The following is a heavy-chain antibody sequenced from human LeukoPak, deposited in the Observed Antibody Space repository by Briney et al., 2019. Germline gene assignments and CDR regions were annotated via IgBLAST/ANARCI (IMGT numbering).Heavy chain of an antibody. CDR3: TTEVGTPMYYFDY. CDR1: GFTFSNAW. J-gene: IGHJ4*02. Sequence: GGSLRLSCAASGFTFSNAWMSWLRQAPGKGLEWVGRINSKTDGGTTDYAAPVKGRFTISRADSKNTLSLHMNSLKTEDTAMYYCTTEVGTPMYYFDYWGQGTLATVSS. D-gene: IGHD4-23*01. CDR2: INSKTDGGTT. V-gene: IGHV3-15*01.